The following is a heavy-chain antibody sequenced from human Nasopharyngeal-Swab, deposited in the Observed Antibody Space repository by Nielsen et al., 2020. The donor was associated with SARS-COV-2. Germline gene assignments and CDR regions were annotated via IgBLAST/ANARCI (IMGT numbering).Heavy chain of an antibody. D-gene: IGHD3-22*01. Sequence: GESLKISCAASGFTFSSYGMHWVHQAPGKGLEWVAVISYDGSNKYYADSVKGRFTISRDNSKNTLYLQMNSLRAEDTAVYYCAKDRITMIVVVPDYWGQGTLVTVSS. J-gene: IGHJ4*02. V-gene: IGHV3-30*18. CDR2: ISYDGSNK. CDR1: GFTFSSYG. CDR3: AKDRITMIVVVPDY.